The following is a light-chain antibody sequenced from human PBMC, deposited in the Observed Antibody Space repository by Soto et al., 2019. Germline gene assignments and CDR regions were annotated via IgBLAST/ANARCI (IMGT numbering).Light chain of an antibody. V-gene: IGKV4-1*01. Sequence: DIVMTQSPDSLAVSLGERATINCKSSQSVFYSSSNKNYLAWYQQKPGQPPKLLIYWASTRESGVPDRFGGSGSGTDFTLTISSLQAEDVAVYYCQQYYSTPPYTFGQGTKLEIK. CDR3: QQYYSTPPYT. CDR2: WAS. CDR1: QSVFYSSSNKNY. J-gene: IGKJ2*01.